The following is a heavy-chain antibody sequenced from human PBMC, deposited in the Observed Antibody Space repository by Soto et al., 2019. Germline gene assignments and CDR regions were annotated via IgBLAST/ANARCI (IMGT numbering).Heavy chain of an antibody. J-gene: IGHJ5*02. CDR3: VKDLRPNRGWFGP. CDR2: ISGDGTRT. V-gene: IGHV3-23*01. D-gene: IGHD3-3*01. Sequence: GSLRLSCAASGFNFYNYAMTWVRQAPGKGLEWVSGISGDGTRTYYGDSVKGRFTISRDNSKNTVFLQMNSLRAEDTALYYCVKDLRPNRGWFGPWGQGTRVTVSS. CDR1: GFNFYNYA.